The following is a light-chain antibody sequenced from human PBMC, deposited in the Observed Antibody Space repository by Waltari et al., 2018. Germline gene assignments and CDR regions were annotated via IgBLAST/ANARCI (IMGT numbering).Light chain of an antibody. J-gene: IGKJ5*01. CDR2: DAS. CDR1: QSIATN. V-gene: IGKV3-15*01. CDR3: QQYNRWPPST. Sequence: VMTPSPPTLSVSAGVSASLSCRASQSIATNLAWYQQKPGQSPRLLVYDASTRAASIPARFRGSGSGTEFTLTISSLQSEDSAVYYCQQYNRWPPSTFGQGTRVEIK.